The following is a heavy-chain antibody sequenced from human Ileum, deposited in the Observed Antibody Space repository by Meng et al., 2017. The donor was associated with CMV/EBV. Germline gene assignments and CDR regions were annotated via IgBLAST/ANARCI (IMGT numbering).Heavy chain of an antibody. D-gene: IGHD3-10*01. CDR1: GFILSDYW. J-gene: IGHJ4*02. CDR2: IYVDGSGSPVT. V-gene: IGHV3-74*01. CDR3: ARSTPSGTDYWE. Sequence: GGSLRLSCAASGFILSDYWMHWVRQVPGEGRVWIAVIYVDGSGSPVTNHADFAKGRFTISRDNAQRTLFLQMNSLRAEDMAVYYCARSTPSGTDYWEWGQGTLVTVSS.